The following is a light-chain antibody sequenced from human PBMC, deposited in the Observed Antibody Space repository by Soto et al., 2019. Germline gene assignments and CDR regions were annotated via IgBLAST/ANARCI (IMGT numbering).Light chain of an antibody. CDR2: DVS. V-gene: IGLV2-14*01. CDR1: SSDVGGYNY. Sequence: QSALTQPASVSGSPGQSITISCTGTSSDVGGYNYVSWYHQHAGKAPKLMIYDVSNRPSGVSNRFSGSKSGNTASLTISGLQAEDEADYDCSSYTSSSTVVFGGGTKLTVL. J-gene: IGLJ2*01. CDR3: SSYTSSSTVV.